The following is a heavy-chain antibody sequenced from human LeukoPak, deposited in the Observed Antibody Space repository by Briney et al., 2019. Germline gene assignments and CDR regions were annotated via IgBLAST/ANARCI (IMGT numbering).Heavy chain of an antibody. CDR2: INAFGART. J-gene: IGHJ4*02. D-gene: IGHD6-13*01. CDR3: GRPSFPAAAGFG. CDR1: GFTFSGYA. Sequence: PGGSLRLSCEASGFTFSGYAMSWVRQAPGKGLEWVSSINAFGARTYYADSVKGRFTISRDNAKSTLYLQMNSLRAEDTAVYYCGRPSFPAAAGFGWGQGTLVTVSS. V-gene: IGHV3-23*01.